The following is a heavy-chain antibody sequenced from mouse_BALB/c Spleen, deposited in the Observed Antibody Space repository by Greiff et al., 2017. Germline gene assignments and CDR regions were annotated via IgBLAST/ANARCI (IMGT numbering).Heavy chain of an antibody. CDR1: GFTFSSYT. J-gene: IGHJ4*01. CDR2: ISNGGGST. CDR3: ARGTTVVDYYAMDY. Sequence: EVMLVESGGGLVQPGGSLKLSCAASGFTFSSYTMSWVRQTPEKRLEWVAYISNGGGSTYYPDTVKGRFTISRDNAKNTLYLQMSSLKSEDTAMYYCARGTTVVDYYAMDYWGQGTSVTVSS. D-gene: IGHD1-1*01. V-gene: IGHV5-12-2*01.